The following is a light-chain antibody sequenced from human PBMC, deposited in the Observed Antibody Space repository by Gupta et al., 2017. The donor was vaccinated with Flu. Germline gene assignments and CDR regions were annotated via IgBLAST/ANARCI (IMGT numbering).Light chain of an antibody. Sequence: QSVLTQPPSVSAAPGQRVTISCSGSSSDLQNNYISWYRHLPGTAPKLLIFDNHKRPSDIPDRFSASKSDTSATLVITGLQSGDEADYYCALWDYSLIPEVFGTGTKLTVL. CDR1: SSDLQNNY. J-gene: IGLJ1*01. CDR3: ALWDYSLIPEV. CDR2: DNH. V-gene: IGLV1-51*01.